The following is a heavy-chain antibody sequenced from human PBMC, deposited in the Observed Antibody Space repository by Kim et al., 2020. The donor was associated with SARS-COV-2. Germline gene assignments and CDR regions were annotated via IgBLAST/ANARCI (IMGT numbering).Heavy chain of an antibody. Sequence: GGSLRLSCAASGFTFDDYAMHWVRQAPGKGLEWVSGISWNSGSIGYADSVKGRFTISRDNAKNSLYLQMNSLRAEDTALYYCAKDRRPRAAYSSAAFDYWGQGTLVTVSS. J-gene: IGHJ4*02. D-gene: IGHD6-19*01. V-gene: IGHV3-9*01. CDR2: ISWNSGSI. CDR1: GFTFDDYA. CDR3: AKDRRPRAAYSSAAFDY.